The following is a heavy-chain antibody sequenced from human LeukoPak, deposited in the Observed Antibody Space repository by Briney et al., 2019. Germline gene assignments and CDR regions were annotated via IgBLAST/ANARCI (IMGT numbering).Heavy chain of an antibody. D-gene: IGHD5-24*01. Sequence: GGSLRLSCAASGFTFSNHEMNWVRQAPGKGLEWISYTSSSGSTIYYADSVKGRLTISRDNAKNSLYLQMNSLRAEDTAIYYCVGGYKYGPFDYWGQGTLVTVSS. V-gene: IGHV3-48*03. CDR3: VGGYKYGPFDY. J-gene: IGHJ4*02. CDR2: TSSSGSTI. CDR1: GFTFSNHE.